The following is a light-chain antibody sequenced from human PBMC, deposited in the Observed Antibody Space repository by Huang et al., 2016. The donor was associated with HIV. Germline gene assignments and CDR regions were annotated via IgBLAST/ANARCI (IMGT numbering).Light chain of an antibody. CDR1: QSVSSN. CDR3: QQYNNWPRT. Sequence: EIVMTQSPATLSVSPGERATLSCRASQSVSSNLAWYQQKPGQAPRLLIYGASTSATGIPARFSGSGSWTEFTLTISSLQSEDFAVYYCQQYNNWPRTFGEGTKVDIK. V-gene: IGKV3-15*01. J-gene: IGKJ1*01. CDR2: GAS.